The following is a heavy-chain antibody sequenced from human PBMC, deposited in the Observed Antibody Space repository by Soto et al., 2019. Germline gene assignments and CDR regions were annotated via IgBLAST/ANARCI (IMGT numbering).Heavy chain of an antibody. J-gene: IGHJ4*02. CDR2: IWYDGTNK. CDR1: GFTFSSYG. V-gene: IGHV3-33*01. D-gene: IGHD2-21*02. CDR3: ARVTAVPQEFDY. Sequence: QVQLVESGGGVVQPGRSLRLSCATSGFTFSSYGMHCVRQAPGKGLEWVAIIWYDGTNKYYADSVKGRFTISRDKSKNTVDLQMNSLRAEDTAVYYCARVTAVPQEFDYWGQGTLVTVSS.